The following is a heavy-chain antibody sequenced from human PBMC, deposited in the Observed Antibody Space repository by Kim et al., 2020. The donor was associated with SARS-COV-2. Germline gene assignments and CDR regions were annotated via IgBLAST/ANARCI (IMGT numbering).Heavy chain of an antibody. CDR2: IKQDGSEK. D-gene: IGHD6-13*01. V-gene: IGHV3-7*01. CDR1: GFTFSSYW. Sequence: GGSLRLSCAASGFTFSSYWMSWVRQAPGKGLEWVANIKQDGSEKYYVDSVKGRFTISRDNAKNSLYLQMNSLRAEDTAVYYCARGQQLVRGGDAFDIWGQGTMVTVSS. CDR3: ARGQQLVRGGDAFDI. J-gene: IGHJ3*02.